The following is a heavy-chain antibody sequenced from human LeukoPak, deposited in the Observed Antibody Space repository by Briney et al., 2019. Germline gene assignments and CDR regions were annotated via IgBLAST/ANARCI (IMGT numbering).Heavy chain of an antibody. Sequence: PGGSLRLSCAAYGFTLSSHSMNWVRPAPGKGLEWVSSISSSSSYIHSADSVKGRFTISRDNAKNSLYLQMNSLRAEDTAVYYCARDLYDSGAYSSPIDYWGQGTLVTVSS. CDR3: ARDLYDSGAYSSPIDY. CDR2: ISSSSSYI. D-gene: IGHD3-22*01. J-gene: IGHJ4*02. V-gene: IGHV3-21*01. CDR1: GFTLSSHS.